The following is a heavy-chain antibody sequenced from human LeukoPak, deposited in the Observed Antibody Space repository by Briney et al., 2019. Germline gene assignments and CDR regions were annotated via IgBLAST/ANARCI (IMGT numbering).Heavy chain of an antibody. CDR2: IYYTGST. CDR1: GASISSYY. J-gene: IGHJ4*02. D-gene: IGHD6-13*01. V-gene: IGHV4-59*01. CDR3: ARGQSSFF. Sequence: SETLSLTCTVSGASISSYYWSWIRQPPGKGLEWIGYIYYTGSTRYNPSLESRVTIPIDTSKNQFSLKLSSVTAADTAVYYCARGQSSFFWGQGTLVTVSS.